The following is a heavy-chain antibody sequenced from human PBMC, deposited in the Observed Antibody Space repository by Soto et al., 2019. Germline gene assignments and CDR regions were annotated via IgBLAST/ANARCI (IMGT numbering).Heavy chain of an antibody. V-gene: IGHV3-23*01. CDR3: AKGMDRWLQSRFDS. D-gene: IGHD5-12*01. J-gene: IGHJ4*02. CDR2: ISDAGGTR. Sequence: PGGSLRLSCTASGFTFRTYAMSWVRQVPGKGLEWVAGISDAGGTRYYVDSVTGRFIISRDNSKNTLYLQMNSLRAEDTAVYYCAKGMDRWLQSRFDSWGQGTLVTVSS. CDR1: GFTFRTYA.